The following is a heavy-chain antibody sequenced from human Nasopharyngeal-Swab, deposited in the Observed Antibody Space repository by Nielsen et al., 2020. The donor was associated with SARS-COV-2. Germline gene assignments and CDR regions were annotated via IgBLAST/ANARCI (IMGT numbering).Heavy chain of an antibody. CDR3: ARSTSSSWYRPLDY. V-gene: IGHV3-11*03. D-gene: IGHD6-13*01. CDR2: ISSSSSYT. CDR1: GFTFSDYY. J-gene: IGHJ4*02. Sequence: GGSLRLSCAASGFTFSDYYMSWIRQAPGKGLEWVSYISSSSSYTDYADSVKGRFTISRDNAKNSLYLQMDNLRAEETAVYYCARSTSSSWYRPLDYWGQGTLV.